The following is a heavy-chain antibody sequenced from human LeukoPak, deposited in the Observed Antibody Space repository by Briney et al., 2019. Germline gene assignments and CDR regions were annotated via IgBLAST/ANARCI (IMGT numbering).Heavy chain of an antibody. V-gene: IGHV3-23*01. D-gene: IGHD2-21*02. CDR2: ISGSGGST. CDR1: GFTFSSYA. CDR3: GLAYCGGDCSYFDY. Sequence: GGSLRLSCAASGFTFSSYAMSWVCQAPGKGLEWVSAISGSGGSTYYADSVKGRFTISRDNSKNTLYLQMNSLRAEDTAVYYCGLAYCGGDCSYFDYWGQGTLVTVSP. J-gene: IGHJ4*02.